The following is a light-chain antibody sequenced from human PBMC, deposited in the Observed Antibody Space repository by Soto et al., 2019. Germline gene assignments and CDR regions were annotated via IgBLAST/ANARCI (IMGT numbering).Light chain of an antibody. J-gene: IGLJ2*01. CDR1: SSDVGSHNF. Sequence: QSALTQPASVSGSPGQSITISCTGNSSDVGSHNFVSWYQQRPGKDPKLMIFEVTKRPSGVSSRFSASKSGNTASLTISGVQAEDEADYYCCSYAGNTTWVFGGGTKLTVL. V-gene: IGLV2-23*02. CDR3: CSYAGNTTWV. CDR2: EVT.